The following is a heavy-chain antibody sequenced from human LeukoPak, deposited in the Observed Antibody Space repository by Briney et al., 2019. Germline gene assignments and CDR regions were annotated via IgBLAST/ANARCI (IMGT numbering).Heavy chain of an antibody. D-gene: IGHD3-22*01. V-gene: IGHV4-34*01. Sequence: SETLSPTCAVYGGSFSGYYWSWIRQPPGKGLEWIGEINHSGSTNYNPSLKSRVTISVDTSKNQFSLKLSSVTAADTAVYYCARGLYDSSGYYYLGCFDYWGQGTLVTVSS. J-gene: IGHJ4*02. CDR1: GGSFSGYY. CDR2: INHSGST. CDR3: ARGLYDSSGYYYLGCFDY.